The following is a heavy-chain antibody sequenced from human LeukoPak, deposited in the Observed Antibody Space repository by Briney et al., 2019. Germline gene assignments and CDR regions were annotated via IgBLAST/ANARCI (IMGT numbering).Heavy chain of an antibody. CDR2: IYYSGST. D-gene: IGHD1-7*01. Sequence: SQTLSLTCTVSGGSISSGDYYWSWIRQPPGKGLEWIGYIYYSGSTYYNPSLKSRVAISVGTSKNQFSLKLSSVTAADTAVYYCARANWNFIDYWGQGTLVTVSS. V-gene: IGHV4-30-4*01. CDR3: ARANWNFIDY. J-gene: IGHJ4*02. CDR1: GGSISSGDYY.